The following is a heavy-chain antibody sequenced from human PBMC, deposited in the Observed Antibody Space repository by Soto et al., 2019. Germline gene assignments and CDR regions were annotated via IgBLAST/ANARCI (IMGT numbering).Heavy chain of an antibody. D-gene: IGHD1-26*01. CDR3: ARRGSGSYYDY. Sequence: EVQLLESGGGLVQPGGSLRLSCAASGFTFSSYAMRWVRQAPGKGLEWVSAFSGSGGSTYYADSVQGRFTISRDNSKNTLYLEMNSLRAEDTAVYYCARRGSGSYYDYWGQGTLVTVSS. CDR2: FSGSGGST. CDR1: GFTFSSYA. V-gene: IGHV3-23*01. J-gene: IGHJ4*02.